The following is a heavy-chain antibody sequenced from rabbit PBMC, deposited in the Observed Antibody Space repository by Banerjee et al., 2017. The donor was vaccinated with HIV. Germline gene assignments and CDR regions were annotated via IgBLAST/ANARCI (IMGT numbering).Heavy chain of an antibody. CDR3: ARGEHFSVGFSAFAIYLDL. CDR1: GFDFSSYY. D-gene: IGHD6-1*01. J-gene: IGHJ4*01. V-gene: IGHV1S7*01. Sequence: QLMESGGGLVQPGGSLKLFCKASGFDFSSYYMNWVRQAPGKGLEWIGYIDPVFGITYYANWVNGRFSISRENAQNTVFLQMTSLTAADTATYFCARGEHFSVGFSAFAIYLDLWGPGTLVTVS. CDR2: IDPVFGIT.